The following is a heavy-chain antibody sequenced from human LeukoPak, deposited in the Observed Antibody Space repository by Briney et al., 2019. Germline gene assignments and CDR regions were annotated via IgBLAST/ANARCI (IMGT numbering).Heavy chain of an antibody. D-gene: IGHD3-22*01. Sequence: ASVKVSCKASGYTLTSYGITWVRQAPGQGLEWMGWVSGYNGNANYAQKLQGRVTMTTDTSTSTTYMELKSLRSDDTAVFFCARGRTMTGAFDIWGQGTMVTVSS. CDR1: GYTLTSYG. CDR2: VSGYNGNA. J-gene: IGHJ3*02. V-gene: IGHV1-18*01. CDR3: ARGRTMTGAFDI.